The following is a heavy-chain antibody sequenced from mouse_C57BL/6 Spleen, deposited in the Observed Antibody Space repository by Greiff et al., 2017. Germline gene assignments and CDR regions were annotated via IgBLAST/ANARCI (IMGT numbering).Heavy chain of an antibody. CDR2: IYWDDDK. V-gene: IGHV8-12*01. D-gene: IGHD1-1*01. J-gene: IGHJ4*01. CDR3: ARREYYGSNAMDY. CDR1: GFSLSTSGMG. Sequence: ESGPGILQSSQTLSLTCSFSGFSLSTSGMGVSWIRQPSGKGLEWLAHIYWDDDKRYNPSLKSRLTISKDTSRNQVFLKITSVYTADTATYYCARREYYGSNAMDYWGQGTSVTVSS.